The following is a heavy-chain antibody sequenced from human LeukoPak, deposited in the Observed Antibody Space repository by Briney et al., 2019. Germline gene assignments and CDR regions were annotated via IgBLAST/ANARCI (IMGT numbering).Heavy chain of an antibody. Sequence: GESLKISCKGSGYSFSNYWIGWVRQMPGKGLEWMGIISPGDSDTTYSPSFQGQVTISADKSISAAYLQWSSLKASDTAMYYCARRIYYHSDGYHDAFDIWGQGTMVTVSS. J-gene: IGHJ3*02. CDR3: ARRIYYHSDGYHDAFDI. V-gene: IGHV5-51*01. D-gene: IGHD3-22*01. CDR2: ISPGDSDT. CDR1: GYSFSNYW.